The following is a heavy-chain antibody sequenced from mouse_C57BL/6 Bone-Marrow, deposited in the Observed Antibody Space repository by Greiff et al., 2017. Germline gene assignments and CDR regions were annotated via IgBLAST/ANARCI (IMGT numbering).Heavy chain of an antibody. J-gene: IGHJ3*01. V-gene: IGHV5-12*01. CDR3: ARYDWDWFAY. CDR2: ISNGGGST. CDR1: GFTFSDYY. D-gene: IGHD4-1*01. Sequence: EVQLVESGGGLVQPGGSLKLSCAASGFTFSDYYMYWVRQTPEKRLEWVAYISNGGGSTYYPDTVKGRFSISRDNAKNTLYLQMGRLKSEDTAMYYCARYDWDWFAYWGQGTLVTVSA.